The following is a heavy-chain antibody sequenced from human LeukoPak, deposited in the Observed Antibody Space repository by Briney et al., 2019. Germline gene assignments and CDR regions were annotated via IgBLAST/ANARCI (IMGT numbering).Heavy chain of an antibody. V-gene: IGHV4-34*01. Sequence: SETLSLTCAVYGGSFSGCYWSWIRQPPGKGLEWIGEINHSGSTNYNPSLKSRVTISVDTSKNQFSLKLSSVTAADTAVYYCARGGYYDSSGYYTESQRYYFDYWGQGTLVTVSS. CDR1: GGSFSGCY. CDR3: ARGGYYDSSGYYTESQRYYFDY. J-gene: IGHJ4*02. CDR2: INHSGST. D-gene: IGHD3-22*01.